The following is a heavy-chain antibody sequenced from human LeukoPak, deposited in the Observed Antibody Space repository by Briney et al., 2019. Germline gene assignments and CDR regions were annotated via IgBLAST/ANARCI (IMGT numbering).Heavy chain of an antibody. CDR3: ARGVLWAWETYFDY. CDR1: GFTVSSNY. J-gene: IGHJ4*02. V-gene: IGHV3-53*05. Sequence: PGGSLRLSCAASGFTVSSNYMSWVRQAPGKGLEWVSVIYSGGSTYYADSVKGRFTISRDNSKNTLYLQMNSLRAEDMAVYYCARGVLWAWETYFDYWGQGTLVTVSS. CDR2: IYSGGST. D-gene: IGHD3-16*01.